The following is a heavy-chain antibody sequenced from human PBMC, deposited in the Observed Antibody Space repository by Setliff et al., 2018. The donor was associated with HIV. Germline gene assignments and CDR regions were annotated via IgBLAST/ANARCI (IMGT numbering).Heavy chain of an antibody. CDR3: VRQYYVTTGWFGP. CDR2: WYYSGVI. V-gene: IGHV4-59*08. J-gene: IGHJ5*02. D-gene: IGHD4-17*01. CDR1: GASIKSGY. Sequence: SETLSLTCTVSGASIKSGYWTWIRQSPGKGLEWIGYWYYSGVINYNPSLKSRVTISVDTSNNQVSLRLTSVTAADTAVYYCVRQYYVTTGWFGPWGQGSLVTVSS.